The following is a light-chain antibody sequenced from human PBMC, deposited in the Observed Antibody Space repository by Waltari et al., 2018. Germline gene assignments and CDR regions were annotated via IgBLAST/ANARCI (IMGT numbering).Light chain of an antibody. Sequence: SYVLTQPPSVSVAPGQTARITCGGNNIGSKSVHWYQQKPGQAPVLVVYDDRDRPSGIPERFSGSNSGNTATLTISRVEAGDEADYYCQVWDSRSDHGVFGGGTKLTVL. CDR1: NIGSKS. CDR2: DDR. V-gene: IGLV3-21*02. J-gene: IGLJ2*01. CDR3: QVWDSRSDHGV.